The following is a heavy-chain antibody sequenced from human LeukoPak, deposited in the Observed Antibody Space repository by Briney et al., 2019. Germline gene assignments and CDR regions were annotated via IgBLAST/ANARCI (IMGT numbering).Heavy chain of an antibody. D-gene: IGHD4-17*01. V-gene: IGHV1-69*04. CDR1: GGTFSSYA. J-gene: IGHJ4*02. CDR2: IIPIFGIA. CDR3: ARVKRDYGDYEVDY. Sequence: SVKVSCKASGGTFSSYAISWVRQAPGQGLEWMGRIIPIFGIANYAQKFQGRVTITADKSTSTAYMELSSLRSEDTAVYYCARVKRDYGDYEVDYWGQGTLVTVSS.